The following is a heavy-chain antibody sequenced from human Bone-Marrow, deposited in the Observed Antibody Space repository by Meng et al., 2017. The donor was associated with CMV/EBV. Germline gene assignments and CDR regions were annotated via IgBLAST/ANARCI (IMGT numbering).Heavy chain of an antibody. J-gene: IGHJ6*02. CDR3: ASTVRGNSSSTSCYPRASFYYYGMDV. Sequence: GESLKISCAASGFTFDDYGMSWVRQAPGKGLEWVSYISSSGSNIYYADSVKGRFTISRDNAKNSLYLQMDSVRAEDTAVYYCASTVRGNSSSTSCYPRASFYYYGMDVWGQGTTVTVSS. D-gene: IGHD2-2*01. CDR2: ISSSGSNI. CDR1: GFTFDDYG. V-gene: IGHV3-11*01.